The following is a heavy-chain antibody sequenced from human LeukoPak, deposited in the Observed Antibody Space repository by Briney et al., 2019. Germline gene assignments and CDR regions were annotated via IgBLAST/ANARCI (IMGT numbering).Heavy chain of an antibody. V-gene: IGHV1-18*01. D-gene: IGHD3-3*01. CDR1: GYTFTSYG. CDR2: ISAYNGNT. Sequence: ASVKVSCKASGYTFTSYGISWVRQAPGQGLEWMGWISAYNGNTNYAQKLQGRVTMTTDTSTSTAYMELRSLRSDDTAVYYCARTSTPFFGVVPVNDAFDIWGQGTMVTVSS. J-gene: IGHJ3*02. CDR3: ARTSTPFFGVVPVNDAFDI.